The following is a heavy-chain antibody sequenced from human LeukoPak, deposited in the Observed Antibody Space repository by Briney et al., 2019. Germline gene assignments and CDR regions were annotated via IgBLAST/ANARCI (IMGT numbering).Heavy chain of an antibody. CDR2: INPNTGNP. J-gene: IGHJ4*02. D-gene: IGHD3-3*01. CDR3: ARPSGTIFGVVTPFDY. Sequence: ASVKVSCKASGYTFITYGINWVRQAPGQGLEWMGRINPNTGNPTYAQGFTGRFVFSLDTSVSTANLQISSLKAEDTAVYYCARPSGTIFGVVTPFDYWGQGTLVTVSS. V-gene: IGHV7-4-1*02. CDR1: GYTFITYG.